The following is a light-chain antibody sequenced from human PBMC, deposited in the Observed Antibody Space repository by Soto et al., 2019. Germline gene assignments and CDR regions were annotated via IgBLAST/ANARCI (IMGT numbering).Light chain of an antibody. CDR1: QSVSSN. CDR3: QQYNNWPQT. CDR2: GAS. Sequence: EIVMTQSPATLSVSLGERATLSCRASQSVSSNLAWYQQKPGQAPRLLIYGASTRATGIPARFSGSGSGTEFTLTISSLQSEDFAVYYCQQYNNWPQTFGQGTKVDNK. J-gene: IGKJ1*01. V-gene: IGKV3-15*01.